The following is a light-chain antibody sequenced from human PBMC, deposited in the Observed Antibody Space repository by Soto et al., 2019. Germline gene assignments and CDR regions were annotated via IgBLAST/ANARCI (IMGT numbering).Light chain of an antibody. J-gene: IGLJ1*01. CDR3: SSYRISSTYV. Sequence: QSVLTQPASVSGSPGQSITISCTGNSSDIGDNNYVSWYQQHPGKAPKLMIYDVRHRPSGVSIRFSGSKSGNTASLTISVLQAEDEADYYCSSYRISSTYVFGTGTKVTVL. CDR1: SSDIGDNNY. V-gene: IGLV2-14*01. CDR2: DVR.